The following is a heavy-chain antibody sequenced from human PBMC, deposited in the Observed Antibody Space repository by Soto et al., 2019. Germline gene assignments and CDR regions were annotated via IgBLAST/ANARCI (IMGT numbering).Heavy chain of an antibody. CDR2: IYYSGST. D-gene: IGHD5-18*01. CDR1: GGSISSYY. V-gene: IGHV4-59*01. CDR3: ARYPVDTAMGYYFDY. J-gene: IGHJ4*02. Sequence: SETLSLTCTVPGGSISSYYWSWIRQPPGKGLEWIGYIYYSGSTNYNPSLKSRVTISVDTSKNQFSLKLSSVTAADTAVYYCARYPVDTAMGYYFDYWGQGTLVTVSS.